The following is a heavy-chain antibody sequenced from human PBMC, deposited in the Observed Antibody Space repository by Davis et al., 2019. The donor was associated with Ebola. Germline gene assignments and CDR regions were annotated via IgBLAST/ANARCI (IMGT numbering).Heavy chain of an antibody. D-gene: IGHD5-12*01. J-gene: IGHJ3*02. V-gene: IGHV1-46*03. CDR1: GYTFTNYA. Sequence: ASVKVSCKASGYTFTNYAMNWVRQAPGQGLEWMGMINPNDGRTIYAQKFQGRVTVTRDTSTTTVYMDLSSLRSEDTALYYFTTPGGQDSGYDVFDIWGQGTMVTVSS. CDR3: TTPGGQDSGYDVFDI. CDR2: INPNDGRT.